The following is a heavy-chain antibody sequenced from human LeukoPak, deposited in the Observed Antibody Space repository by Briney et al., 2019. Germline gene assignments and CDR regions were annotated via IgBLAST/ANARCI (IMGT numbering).Heavy chain of an antibody. Sequence: ASVKVSCKASRDTFSNYYIYWVRQAPGQGLEWMGIIKTNGGSRSYAEKFQGRVTVTRDTSTSTVYMDLSSLRSEGTAVYYCASARELGILGYWGQGTLVTVSS. CDR1: RDTFSNYY. J-gene: IGHJ4*02. D-gene: IGHD7-27*01. CDR3: ASARELGILGY. CDR2: IKTNGGSR. V-gene: IGHV1-46*01.